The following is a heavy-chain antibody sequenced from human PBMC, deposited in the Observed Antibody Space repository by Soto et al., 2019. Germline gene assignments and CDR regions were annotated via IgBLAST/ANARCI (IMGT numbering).Heavy chain of an antibody. J-gene: IGHJ4*02. CDR1: GGSISSSSYY. V-gene: IGHV4-39*01. CDR3: ARPRQWLVGGELDY. CDR2: IYYSGST. D-gene: IGHD6-19*01. Sequence: SETLSLTCTVSGGSISSSSYYWGWIRQPPGKGLEWIGSIYYSGSTYYNPSLKSRVTISVDTSKNQFSLKLSSVTAADTAVYYCARPRQWLVGGELDYWGQGTLVTVSS.